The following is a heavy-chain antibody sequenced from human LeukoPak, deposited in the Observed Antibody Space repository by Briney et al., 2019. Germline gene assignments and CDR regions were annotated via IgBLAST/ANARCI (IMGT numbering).Heavy chain of an antibody. CDR2: IIPIFGTA. V-gene: IGHV1-69*13. Sequence: GASVKVSCKASGGTFSSYAISWVRQAPGQGLEWMGGIIPIFGTANYAQKFQGRVTITADESTSTAYMELSGLRSEDTAVYYCAKGTYYDFWSGYSYYYYYYMDVWGKGTTVTVSS. CDR3: AKGTYYDFWSGYSYYYYYYMDV. CDR1: GGTFSSYA. J-gene: IGHJ6*03. D-gene: IGHD3-3*01.